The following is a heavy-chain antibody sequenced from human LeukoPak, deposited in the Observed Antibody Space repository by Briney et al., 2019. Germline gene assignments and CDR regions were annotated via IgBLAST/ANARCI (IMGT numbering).Heavy chain of an antibody. CDR1: GFTFSNYN. Sequence: PGGSLRLSCAASGFTFSNYNMNWVRQAPGKGLEWVSSISDESNYIHYADSVKGRFTISRGNAKNSLYLQMNSLRAEDTAVYYCGDVAGGYWGQGTLVTVSS. CDR2: ISDESNYI. J-gene: IGHJ4*02. CDR3: GDVAGGY. D-gene: IGHD2-15*01. V-gene: IGHV3-21*01.